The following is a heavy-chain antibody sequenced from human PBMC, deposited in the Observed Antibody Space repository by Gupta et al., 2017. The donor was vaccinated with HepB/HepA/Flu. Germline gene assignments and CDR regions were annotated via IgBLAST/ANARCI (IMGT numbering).Heavy chain of an antibody. CDR3: ANYTYYYDTSGYRGYYFYYMDV. Sequence: QVQLVQSGAEVKKPGSSVKVSCKASGGPLRRHAISWVRQAPGQGLEWMGGIIPIFGTVNYARKFQGRVTISADESTSTAYLELSSLRSEDTAVYFCANYTYYYDTSGYRGYYFYYMDVWGTGTTVTVSS. V-gene: IGHV1-69*01. CDR1: GGPLRRHA. D-gene: IGHD3-22*01. CDR2: IIPIFGTV. J-gene: IGHJ6*03.